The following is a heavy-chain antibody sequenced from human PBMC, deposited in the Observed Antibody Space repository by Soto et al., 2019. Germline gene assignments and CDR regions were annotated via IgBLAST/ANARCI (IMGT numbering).Heavy chain of an antibody. D-gene: IGHD6-13*01. V-gene: IGHV1-18*01. Sequence: GASVKVSCKASGYTFTSYGISWVRQAPGQGLEWMGWISAYNGNTNYAQKLQGRVTMTTDTSTSTAYMELRSLRSDDTAVYYCARDPFLAAACPPDYWGQGTLVTVSS. CDR3: ARDPFLAAACPPDY. CDR2: ISAYNGNT. CDR1: GYTFTSYG. J-gene: IGHJ4*02.